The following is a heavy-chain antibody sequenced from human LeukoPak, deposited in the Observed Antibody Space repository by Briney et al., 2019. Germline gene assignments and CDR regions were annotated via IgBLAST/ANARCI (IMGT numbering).Heavy chain of an antibody. CDR2: MKPNSGNT. CDR1: GYTFTSYD. J-gene: IGHJ4*02. V-gene: IGHV1-8*01. Sequence: ASVKVSCKASGYTFTSYDINWVRQATGQGLEWMGWMKPNSGNTGYAQKFQGRVTMTRNTSISTAYMELSSLRSEDTAVYYCARASSSYCSGGSCYLGYWGQGTLVTVSS. CDR3: ARASSSYCSGGSCYLGY. D-gene: IGHD2-15*01.